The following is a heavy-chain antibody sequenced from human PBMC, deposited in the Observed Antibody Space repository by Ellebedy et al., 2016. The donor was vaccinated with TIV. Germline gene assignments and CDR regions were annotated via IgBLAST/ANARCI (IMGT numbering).Heavy chain of an antibody. D-gene: IGHD5-18*01. CDR1: EFTFSSYA. CDR2: ISGSGDRT. Sequence: PGGSLRLSCAASEFTFSSYAMSRVRQAPGQGLEWVSAISGSGDRTYYADSVKGRFTISRDNSKNALYLQMNSLRAEDTAVYYCAKDRSYGYAYDAFNVWGQGTMVTVSS. V-gene: IGHV3-23*01. J-gene: IGHJ3*01. CDR3: AKDRSYGYAYDAFNV.